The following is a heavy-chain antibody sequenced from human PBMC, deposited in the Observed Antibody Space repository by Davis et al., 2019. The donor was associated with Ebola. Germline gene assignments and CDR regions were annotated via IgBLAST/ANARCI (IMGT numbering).Heavy chain of an antibody. CDR3: VKDLGTSGIFDI. V-gene: IGHV3-23*01. CDR1: VITFSSYA. D-gene: IGHD1-7*01. Sequence: GESLKISCTDSVITFSSYAMTWVRQAPGKGLEWVSAISGSGGSTYYADSVKGRFTISRDNSKSTLYLQMNTLRADDTAVYYCVKDLGTSGIFDIWGQGTVVTVSS. CDR2: ISGSGGST. J-gene: IGHJ3*02.